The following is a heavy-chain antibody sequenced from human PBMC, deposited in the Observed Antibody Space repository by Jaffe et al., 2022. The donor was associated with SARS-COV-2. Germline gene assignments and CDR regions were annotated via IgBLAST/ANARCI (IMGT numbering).Heavy chain of an antibody. CDR2: IYYSGST. V-gene: IGHV4-30-4*01. J-gene: IGHJ6*02. CDR3: ARAPTNGDRGWGYYYGMDV. CDR1: GGSISSGDYY. D-gene: IGHD4-17*01. Sequence: QVQLQESGPGLVKPSQTLSLTCTVSGGSISSGDYYWSWIRQPPGKGLEWIGYIYYSGSTYYNPSLKSRVTISVDTSKNQFSLKLSSVTAADTAVYYCARAPTNGDRGWGYYYGMDVWGQGTTVTVSS.